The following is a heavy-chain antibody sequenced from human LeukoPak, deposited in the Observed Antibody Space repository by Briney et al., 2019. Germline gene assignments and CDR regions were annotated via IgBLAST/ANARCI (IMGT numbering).Heavy chain of an antibody. CDR2: IYYSGST. Sequence: SETLSLTCTVSGGSISSYYWSWIRQSPGKGLEWIGYIYYSGSTNYNPSLKSRVTISVDTSKNQFSLRLSSVTAADTAVYSCVRGLGVGLTPYYFDYWGQGTLVTVSS. V-gene: IGHV4-59*01. D-gene: IGHD1-26*01. J-gene: IGHJ4*02. CDR1: GGSISSYY. CDR3: VRGLGVGLTPYYFDY.